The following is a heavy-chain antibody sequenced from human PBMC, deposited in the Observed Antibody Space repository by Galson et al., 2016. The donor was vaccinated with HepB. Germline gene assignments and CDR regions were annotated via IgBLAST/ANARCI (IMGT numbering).Heavy chain of an antibody. V-gene: IGHV3-53*01. J-gene: IGHJ4*02. Sequence: SLRLSCAASGFTVSNNYMSWVRQAPGKGLEWVSLIYSGGSTYYTDSVKGRFTTSRDNSKNTLFLHMDSLRAEDTAVYYCAKDLMPVAILGVVTYYFDSWGLGTLVTVSS. CDR3: AKDLMPVAILGVVTYYFDS. CDR1: GFTVSNNY. CDR2: IYSGGST. D-gene: IGHD3-3*01.